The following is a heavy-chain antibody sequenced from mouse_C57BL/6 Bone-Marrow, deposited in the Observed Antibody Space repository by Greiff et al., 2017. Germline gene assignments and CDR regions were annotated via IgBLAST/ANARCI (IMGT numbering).Heavy chain of an antibody. V-gene: IGHV5-16*01. CDR3: ARDDYDDAMDY. CDR1: GFTFSDYY. Sequence: EVMLVESEGGLVQPGSSMKLSCTASGFTFSDYYMAWVRQVPEKGLEWVANINYDGSSTYYLDSLKSRFIISRDNAKNILYLQMSSLKSEDTATYYCARDDYDDAMDYWGQGTSVTVSS. CDR2: INYDGSST. J-gene: IGHJ4*01. D-gene: IGHD2-4*01.